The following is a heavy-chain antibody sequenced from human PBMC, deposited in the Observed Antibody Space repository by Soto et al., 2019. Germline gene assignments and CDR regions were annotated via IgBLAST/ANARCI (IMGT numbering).Heavy chain of an antibody. Sequence: KASETLSLTCAVSGGSFTSNNWWTWVRQPPGQGLEWIGEIYRTGSTNYSPSLKSRVTISLDKSENQFSLEVTSLTAADTAVYYCASRDPGTSVDYWGQGTLVTVSS. CDR2: IYRTGST. J-gene: IGHJ4*02. CDR3: ASRDPGTSVDY. CDR1: GGSFTSNNW. V-gene: IGHV4-4*02. D-gene: IGHD1-7*01.